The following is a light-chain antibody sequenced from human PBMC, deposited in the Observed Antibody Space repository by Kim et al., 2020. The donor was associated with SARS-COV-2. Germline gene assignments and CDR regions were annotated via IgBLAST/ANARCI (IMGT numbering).Light chain of an antibody. CDR1: QDIRSS. V-gene: IGKV1-8*01. CDR3: QQCYGNPYT. CDR2: AAS. J-gene: IGKJ2*01. Sequence: AIRLTQSPSSFSASAGDSVTITCRASQDIRSSLVWYQQQPGKAPKLLIYAASTLQSGVPSRFSGSGSGTDFTLTISCLQSEDFAIYYCQQCYGNPYTFGQGTKLEI.